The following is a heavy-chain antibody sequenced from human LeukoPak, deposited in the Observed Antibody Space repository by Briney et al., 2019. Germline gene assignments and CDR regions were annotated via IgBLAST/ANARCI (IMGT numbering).Heavy chain of an antibody. V-gene: IGHV3-7*03. CDR2: IKQDGSEK. J-gene: IGHJ2*01. CDR1: GFTFSSYW. Sequence: PGGSLRLSCAASGFTFSSYWISWVRQAPGKGLEWVANIKQDGSEKYYVDSVKGRFTISRDNAKNSLYLQMNSLRAEDTAVYYCAKDSGFWYFDLWGRGTLVTVSS. CDR3: AKDSGFWYFDL.